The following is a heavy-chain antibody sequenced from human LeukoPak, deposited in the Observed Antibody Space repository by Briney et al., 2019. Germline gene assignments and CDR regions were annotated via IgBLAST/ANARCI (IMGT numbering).Heavy chain of an antibody. J-gene: IGHJ4*02. CDR1: GYTFTGYW. CDR2: ISPSGGST. Sequence: ASVKVSCKAFGYTFTGYWMHWVRQAPGQGPEWMGVISPSGGSTIYAQKFKGRVTLTRDMSTSTDYLELSSLRSEDTAVYYCARVIPNGDPFDFWGQGTLVTVSS. D-gene: IGHD4-17*01. CDR3: ARVIPNGDPFDF. V-gene: IGHV1-46*01.